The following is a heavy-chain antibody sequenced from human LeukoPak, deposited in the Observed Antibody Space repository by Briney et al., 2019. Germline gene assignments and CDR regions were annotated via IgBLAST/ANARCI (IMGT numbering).Heavy chain of an antibody. CDR1: GGSISSGDYY. J-gene: IGHJ3*02. V-gene: IGHV4-30-4*01. CDR3: ARVLRSRVTMIVVVYDAFDI. D-gene: IGHD3-22*01. CDR2: IYYSGST. Sequence: SQTLSLTCTVSGGSISSGDYYWSRIRQPPGKGLEWIGYIYYSGSTYYNPSLKSRVTISVDTSKNQFSLKLSSVTAADTAVYYCARVLRSRVTMIVVVYDAFDIWGQGTMVTVSS.